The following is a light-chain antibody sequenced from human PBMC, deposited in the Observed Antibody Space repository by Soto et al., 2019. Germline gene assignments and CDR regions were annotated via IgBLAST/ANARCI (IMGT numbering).Light chain of an antibody. CDR3: FSYTSSGTYV. CDR1: SSDVGNYKY. J-gene: IGLJ1*01. Sequence: QSSLTHPASLSGSPGQSITISCTGTSSDVGNYKYVSWYQQHPGKAPKLMIYEVSNRPSGVSNRFSGSKSGNTASLTISGLQAEDETDYYCFSYTSSGTYVFGTGTKVTV. V-gene: IGLV2-14*01. CDR2: EVS.